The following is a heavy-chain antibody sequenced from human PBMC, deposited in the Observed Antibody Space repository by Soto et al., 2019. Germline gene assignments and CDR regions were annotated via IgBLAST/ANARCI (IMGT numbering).Heavy chain of an antibody. CDR1: GFTFTRYS. V-gene: IGHV3-21*06. J-gene: IGHJ4*02. Sequence: GGSLRLSCAASGFTFTRYSMNWVRQAPWKGLKWVSSSRSTTTFIYYADSMQCRFPISSDNAQNSLYLEMNSLRAEDTAVYFWARESEHLTSNFGCWGQGTLVTVSS. CDR2: SRSTTTFI. CDR3: ARESEHLTSNFGC.